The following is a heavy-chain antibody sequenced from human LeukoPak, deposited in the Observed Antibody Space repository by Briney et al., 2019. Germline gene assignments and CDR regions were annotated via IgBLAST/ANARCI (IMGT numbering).Heavy chain of an antibody. CDR3: ATFKGNFYYMDV. J-gene: IGHJ6*03. Sequence: GGSLRLSCAASGFTFSGSAMHWVRQASGRGLEWVGRIRSKANSYATAYAASVKGRFTISRDNAKNSLYLQMNSLRAEDTAVYYCATFKGNFYYMDVWGKGTTVTVSS. CDR2: IRSKANSYAT. CDR1: GFTFSGSA. D-gene: IGHD1-7*01. V-gene: IGHV3-73*01.